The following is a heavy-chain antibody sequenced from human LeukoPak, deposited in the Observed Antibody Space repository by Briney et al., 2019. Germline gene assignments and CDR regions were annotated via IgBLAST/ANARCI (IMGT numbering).Heavy chain of an antibody. CDR2: IYYSGST. Sequence: PSETLSLTCTVSGGSISSYYWSWIRQPPGKGLEWIGYIYYSGSTNYNPSLKSRVTISVDTSKNQFSLKLSSVTAADTAVYYCARRRRSRISTWFDPWGQGTLVTVSS. V-gene: IGHV4-59*12. J-gene: IGHJ5*02. D-gene: IGHD2-15*01. CDR3: ARRRRSRISTWFDP. CDR1: GGSISSYY.